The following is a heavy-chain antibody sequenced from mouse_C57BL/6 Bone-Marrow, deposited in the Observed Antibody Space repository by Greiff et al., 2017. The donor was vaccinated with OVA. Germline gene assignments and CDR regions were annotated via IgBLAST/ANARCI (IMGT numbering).Heavy chain of an antibody. Sequence: EVKLQESGPVLVKPGASVKMSCKASGYTFTDYYMNWVKQSHGKSLEWIGVINPYNGGTSYNQKFKGKATLTVDKSSSTAYMELNSLTSEDSAVYYCARSNSSGYGFAYWGQGTLVTVSA. V-gene: IGHV1-19*01. J-gene: IGHJ3*01. CDR1: GYTFTDYY. D-gene: IGHD3-2*02. CDR2: INPYNGGT. CDR3: ARSNSSGYGFAY.